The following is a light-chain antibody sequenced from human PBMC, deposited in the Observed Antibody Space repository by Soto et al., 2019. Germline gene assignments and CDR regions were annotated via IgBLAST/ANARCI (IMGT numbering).Light chain of an antibody. J-gene: IGKJ4*01. CDR1: QGISSY. Sequence: DIQVTQSPSFLSASVGERVTITFRASQGISSYLAWYQQKPGKAPKLLIYAASTLQSGVPSRFSGSGSGTEFTLTISSLQPEDFATYYCQQLNSYPPLFGGGTKVDIK. V-gene: IGKV1-9*01. CDR3: QQLNSYPPL. CDR2: AAS.